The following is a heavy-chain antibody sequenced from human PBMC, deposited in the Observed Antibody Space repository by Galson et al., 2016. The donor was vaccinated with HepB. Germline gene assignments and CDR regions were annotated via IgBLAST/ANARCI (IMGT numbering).Heavy chain of an antibody. CDR2: MHPDKIRT. CDR3: ARDCPGGRCLDH. CDR1: GFAFSSHW. D-gene: IGHD2-15*01. V-gene: IGHV3-74*01. Sequence: SLRLSCAASGFAFSSHWMRWVRQAPGKGLVWISRMHPDKIRTDYADSVKGRFTISRDNAKNTLYLQMSSLRAEDTAVYYCARDCPGGRCLDHWGQGTLVTVSS. J-gene: IGHJ5*02.